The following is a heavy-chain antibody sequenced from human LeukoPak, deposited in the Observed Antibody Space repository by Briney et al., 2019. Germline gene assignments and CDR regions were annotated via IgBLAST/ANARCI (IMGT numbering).Heavy chain of an antibody. D-gene: IGHD6-19*01. CDR1: GYTFTSYY. CDR3: VRAAQWLAQRPFDY. Sequence: ASVKVSCKASGYTFTSYYMHWVRQAPGQGLEWMGIINPSGGSTSYAQKFQGRVTMTRNTSISTAYMELSSLRSEDTAVYYCVRAAQWLAQRPFDYWGQGTLVTVSS. J-gene: IGHJ4*02. V-gene: IGHV1-46*01. CDR2: INPSGGST.